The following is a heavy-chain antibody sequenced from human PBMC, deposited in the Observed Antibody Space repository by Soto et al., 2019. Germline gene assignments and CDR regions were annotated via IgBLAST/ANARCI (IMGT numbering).Heavy chain of an antibody. CDR2: IDPGDSYT. Sequence: PGESLKISCKGSGYDFTTYWISWVRQMPGKGLEWMGRIDPGDSYTYYSPSFRGHVIISADKSVSTAYLQWSSLRASDSAIYYCVRHSSKSIAARAPFDYWGQGTLVTVSS. D-gene: IGHD6-6*01. CDR1: GYDFTTYW. CDR3: VRHSSKSIAARAPFDY. J-gene: IGHJ4*02. V-gene: IGHV5-10-1*01.